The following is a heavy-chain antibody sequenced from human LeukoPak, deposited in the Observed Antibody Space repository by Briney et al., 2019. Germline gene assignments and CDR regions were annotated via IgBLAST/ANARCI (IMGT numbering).Heavy chain of an antibody. CDR3: ARGYDILTGYPDY. J-gene: IGHJ4*02. CDR2: INSDGSST. CDR1: GFTFSSYW. D-gene: IGHD3-9*01. Sequence: GGSLRLSCAASGFTFSSYWMHWVRHAPGKGLVWVSRINSDGSSTSYADSVKGRFTISRGNAKNTLYLQMNSLRAEDTAVYYCARGYDILTGYPDYWGQGTLVTVSS. V-gene: IGHV3-74*01.